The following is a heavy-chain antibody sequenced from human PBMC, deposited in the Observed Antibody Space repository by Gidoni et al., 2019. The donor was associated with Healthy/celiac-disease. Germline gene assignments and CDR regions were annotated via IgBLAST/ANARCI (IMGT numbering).Heavy chain of an antibody. CDR3: ARGINYDILTGYYSVDAFDI. Sequence: QVQLVQSGAEVKKPGSSVKVSCKASGGTFRSYAISWVRQAPGQGLEWMGGIIPIFGTANYAQKFQGRVTITADESTSTAYMELSSLRSEDTAVYYCARGINYDILTGYYSVDAFDIWGQGTMVTVSS. CDR2: IIPIFGTA. D-gene: IGHD3-9*01. J-gene: IGHJ3*02. CDR1: GGTFRSYA. V-gene: IGHV1-69*12.